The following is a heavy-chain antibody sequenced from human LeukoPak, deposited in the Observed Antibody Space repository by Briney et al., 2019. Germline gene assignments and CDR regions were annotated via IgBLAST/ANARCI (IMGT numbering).Heavy chain of an antibody. V-gene: IGHV1-2*02. J-gene: IGHJ4*02. CDR2: INPNSGGT. D-gene: IGHD5-24*01. CDR3: GRVDRDGYNFDF. Sequence: ASVKVSCKASGYTFTDYYMHWVRQAPGQGLEWMGWINPNSGGTKYVQKFQGRVTMTRDTSISTAYMELNRLRSDDTAVYYCGRVDRDGYNFDFWGQGTLVTVSS. CDR1: GYTFTDYY.